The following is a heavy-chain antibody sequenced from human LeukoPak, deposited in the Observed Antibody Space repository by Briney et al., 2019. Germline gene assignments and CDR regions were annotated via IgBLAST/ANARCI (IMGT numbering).Heavy chain of an antibody. CDR1: GGSISSYY. J-gene: IGHJ2*01. D-gene: IGHD3-10*01. CDR2: IYYSGST. CDR3: ARRIYGSGSHSLLPYFDL. Sequence: SETLSLTCTVSGGSISSYYWSWIRQPPGKGLEWIGYIYYSGSTNYNPSLKSRVTISVDTSKNQFSLKLSSVTAADTAVYYCARRIYGSGSHSLLPYFDLWGRGTLVTVSS. V-gene: IGHV4-59*08.